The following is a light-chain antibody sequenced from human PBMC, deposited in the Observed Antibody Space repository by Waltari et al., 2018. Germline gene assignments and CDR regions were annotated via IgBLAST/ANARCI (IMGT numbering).Light chain of an antibody. Sequence: QSALTQIASVAGSPGQSITISCTGTSSDVGDHNSVSWYQQHPGKLPKLLIYDVISRPSGVSTRFSGSKSGNTASLTISGLQAEDEADYYCSAYTRGVVFGGGTQLTVL. CDR2: DVI. V-gene: IGLV2-14*03. CDR1: SSDVGDHNS. J-gene: IGLJ2*01. CDR3: SAYTRGVV.